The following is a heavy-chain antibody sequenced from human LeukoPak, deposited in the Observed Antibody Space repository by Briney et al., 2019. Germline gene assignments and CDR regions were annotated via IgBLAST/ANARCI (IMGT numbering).Heavy chain of an antibody. CDR2: ISGSGGST. J-gene: IGHJ5*02. CDR3: AKVWEVPFEMIVPTFVTNSFHP. CDR1: GVTFSNYG. Sequence: PGGSLRLSCVVSGVTFSNYGMIWVRQAPGKGLEWVSGISGSGGSTYYADSVKGRFTISRENFRNTLYLQMNSLRAEDTALYYCAKVWEVPFEMIVPTFVTNSFHPWGQGTLVTVSS. V-gene: IGHV3-23*01. D-gene: IGHD3-22*01.